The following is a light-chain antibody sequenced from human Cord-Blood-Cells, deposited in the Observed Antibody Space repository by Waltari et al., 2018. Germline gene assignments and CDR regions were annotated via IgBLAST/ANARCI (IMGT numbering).Light chain of an antibody. CDR1: QSVLYSSNNKNY. Sequence: DIVMTQSPDSLAVSLGERATINCKSSQSVLYSSNNKNYLAWYQQKQGQPPKLLIYWAATRESGVPDRFSSSGSGTEFTLTNNSLQAEDVAVYYCQQYYSTPDTFCQGIKLGIK. V-gene: IGKV4-1*01. CDR2: WAA. CDR3: QQYYSTPDT. J-gene: IGKJ2*01.